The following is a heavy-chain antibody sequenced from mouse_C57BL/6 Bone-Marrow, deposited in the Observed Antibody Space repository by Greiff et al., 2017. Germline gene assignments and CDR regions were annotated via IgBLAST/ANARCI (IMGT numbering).Heavy chain of an antibody. J-gene: IGHJ1*03. CDR2: IHPNSGST. CDR3: ARGGYYGSIYWYFDV. V-gene: IGHV1-64*01. CDR1: GYTFTSYW. D-gene: IGHD1-1*01. Sequence: QVQLQQPGAELVKPGASVKLSCKASGYTFTSYWMQWVKQRPGQGLEWIGMIHPNSGSTNYNEKFKSKATLTVDKSSSTAYMQLSSLTSEDSAVYDCARGGYYGSIYWYFDVWGTGTTVTVSS.